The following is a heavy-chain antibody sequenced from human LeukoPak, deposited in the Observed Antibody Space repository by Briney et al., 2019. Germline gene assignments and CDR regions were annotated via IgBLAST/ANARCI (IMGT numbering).Heavy chain of an antibody. CDR3: ASGWQLIDF. J-gene: IGHJ4*02. CDR2: VKSKSEGGTT. CDR1: GFTFSKAW. Sequence: AGGSLRLSCAASGFTFSKAWMSWVRQAPGKGLEYLGRVKSKSEGGTTDYAAPVKGRFSISRDDSKSTLYLQLNSLKIEDTAVYYCASGWQLIDFWGQGTLVTVSS. V-gene: IGHV3-15*01. D-gene: IGHD6-13*01.